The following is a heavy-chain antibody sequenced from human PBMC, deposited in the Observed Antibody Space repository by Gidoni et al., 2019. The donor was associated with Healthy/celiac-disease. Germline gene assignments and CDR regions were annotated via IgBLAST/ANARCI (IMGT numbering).Heavy chain of an antibody. Sequence: MGVSWIRQPPGKALEWLAHIFSNDEKSYSTSLKSRLTISKDTSKSQVVLTMTNMDPVDTATYYCARLRDVKDGYLFDYWGQGTLVTVSS. CDR2: IFSNDEK. CDR1: MG. J-gene: IGHJ4*02. D-gene: IGHD5-12*01. CDR3: ARLRDVKDGYLFDY. V-gene: IGHV2-26*01.